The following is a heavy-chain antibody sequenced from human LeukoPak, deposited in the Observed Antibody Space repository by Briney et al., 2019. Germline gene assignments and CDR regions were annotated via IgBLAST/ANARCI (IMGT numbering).Heavy chain of an antibody. Sequence: ASVKVSCKASGYTFTSYDINWVRQATGQGLEWMGWMNPNSGNTGYAQKFQGRVTMTRNTSISTAYMELSSLRSDDTAVYYCARSRGPVAKWGARNFDYWGQGTLVTVSS. CDR2: MNPNSGNT. CDR3: ARSRGPVAKWGARNFDY. J-gene: IGHJ4*02. V-gene: IGHV1-8*01. CDR1: GYTFTSYD. D-gene: IGHD2-2*01.